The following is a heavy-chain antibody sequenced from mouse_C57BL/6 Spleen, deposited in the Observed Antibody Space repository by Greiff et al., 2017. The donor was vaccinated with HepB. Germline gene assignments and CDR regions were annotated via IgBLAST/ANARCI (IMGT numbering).Heavy chain of an antibody. CDR1: GFTFSSYA. D-gene: IGHD1-1*01. CDR2: ISDGGSYT. V-gene: IGHV5-4*01. J-gene: IGHJ2*01. CDR3: ARVGVVNYYFDY. Sequence: EVQGVESGGGLVKPGGSLKLSCAASGFTFSSYAMSWVRQTPEKRLEWVATISDGGSYTYYPDNVKGRFTISRDNAKNNLYLQMSHLKSEDTAMYYCARVGVVNYYFDYWGQGTTLTVSS.